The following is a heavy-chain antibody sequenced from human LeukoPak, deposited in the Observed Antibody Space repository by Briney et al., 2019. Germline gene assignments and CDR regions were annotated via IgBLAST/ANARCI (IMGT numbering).Heavy chain of an antibody. CDR1: GFTFSSYG. V-gene: IGHV3-30*18. Sequence: QPGRSLRLSCAASGFTFSSYGMHWVRQAPGKGLEWVAVISYDGSNKYYADSVKGRFTISRDNSKNTLYLQMNSLRAEDTAVYYCAKDGGYCSGGSCYSSSTYFDYWGQGTLVTVSS. J-gene: IGHJ4*02. CDR3: AKDGGYCSGGSCYSSSTYFDY. D-gene: IGHD2-15*01. CDR2: ISYDGSNK.